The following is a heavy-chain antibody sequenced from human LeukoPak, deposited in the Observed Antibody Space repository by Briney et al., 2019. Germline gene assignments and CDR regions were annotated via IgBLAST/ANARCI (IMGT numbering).Heavy chain of an antibody. V-gene: IGHV4-61*02. CDR2: IYTSGST. CDR3: ARSTVTTADWFDP. J-gene: IGHJ5*02. D-gene: IGHD4-17*01. CDR1: GGSISSGSYY. Sequence: SSETLSLTCTVSGGSISSGSYYWSWIRQPAGKGLEWIGRIYTSGSTNYNPSLKSRVTISVDTSKNQFSLKLSSVTAADTAVYYCARSTVTTADWFDPWGQGTLVTVSS.